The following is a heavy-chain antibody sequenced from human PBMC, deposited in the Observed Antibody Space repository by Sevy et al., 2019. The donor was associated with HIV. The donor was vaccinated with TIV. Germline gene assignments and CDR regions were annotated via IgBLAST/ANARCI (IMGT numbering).Heavy chain of an antibody. CDR2: ISSTSSTI. Sequence: GGSLRLSCAASGFTFSSYSMNWVRQAPGKGLEWISYISSTSSTIYYAASVKGRFTISRDNAKNSLYLQMNSLRAEATAVYYCARNGGYADYGMDVWGQGTTVTVSS. D-gene: IGHD5-12*01. CDR1: GFTFSSYS. V-gene: IGHV3-48*01. CDR3: ARNGGYADYGMDV. J-gene: IGHJ6*02.